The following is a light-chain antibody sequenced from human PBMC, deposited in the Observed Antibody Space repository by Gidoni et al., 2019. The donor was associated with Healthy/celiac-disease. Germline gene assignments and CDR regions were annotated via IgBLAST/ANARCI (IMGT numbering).Light chain of an antibody. CDR3: QQSYSTPRT. Sequence: DIQITPSPSSLSASVGDRVTIPCRASQSIRSYLNWYQKKPGKAPKLLIYAASSLQSGVPSRFSGSGSGTDFTLTISSLQPEDFATYYCQQSYSTPRTFGQGTKLEIK. J-gene: IGKJ2*01. CDR1: QSIRSY. CDR2: AAS. V-gene: IGKV1-39*01.